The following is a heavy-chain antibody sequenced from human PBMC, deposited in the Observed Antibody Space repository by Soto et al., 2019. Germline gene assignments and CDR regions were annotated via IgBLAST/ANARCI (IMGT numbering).Heavy chain of an antibody. CDR1: GFTFSSYG. V-gene: IGHV3-30*18. CDR3: AKDRGGDCPDNSCYFGADY. CDR2: ISDTGSSH. J-gene: IGHJ4*02. Sequence: GSLRLSCVGSGFTFSSYGMHWVRQAPGKGLECVAVISDTGSSHYYAASVEGRFTISRENSKNTLSLHMDRLRVEDTAVYYCAKDRGGDCPDNSCYFGADYWGQGTPVTVS. D-gene: IGHD2-2*01.